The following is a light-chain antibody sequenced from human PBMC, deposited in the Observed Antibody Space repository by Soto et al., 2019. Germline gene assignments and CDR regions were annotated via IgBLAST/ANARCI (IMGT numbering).Light chain of an antibody. CDR2: GAS. V-gene: IGKV3-20*01. J-gene: IGKJ1*01. CDR3: QKYERSPT. CDR1: QSLSSSY. Sequence: EIVLTQSPGTLSLSPGERATLSCRASQSLSSSYLAWYQRKPGQAPRLLISGASSRATGIPDRFSGSGSGTDFTLTISRLDPENFAMYYYQKYERSPTFGQGTKVEVK.